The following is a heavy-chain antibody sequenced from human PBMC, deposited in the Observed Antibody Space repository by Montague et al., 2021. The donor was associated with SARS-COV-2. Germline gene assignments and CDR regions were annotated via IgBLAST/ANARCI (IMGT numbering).Heavy chain of an antibody. J-gene: IGHJ4*02. D-gene: IGHD4-23*01. CDR1: GGSLSGFY. CDR3: ARSHDYRGNDYFDS. CDR2: IPHGGST. Sequence: SETLSLTCAVYGGSLSGFYWTWIRQAPGKGLEWVGEIPHGGSTSYRPALKSRLTISLDTSKNQFSLKLDSVTAADTATYYCARSHDYRGNDYFDSWGQGALGIVSS. V-gene: IGHV4-34*01.